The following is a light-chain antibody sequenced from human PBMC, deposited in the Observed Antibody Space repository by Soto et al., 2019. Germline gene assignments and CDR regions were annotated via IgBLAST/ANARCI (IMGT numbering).Light chain of an antibody. CDR2: AAS. CDR1: LSISSY. Sequence: DIQMTQSPSSLSASVGDRVTTTFRASLSISSYLSWYQQKPGKAPKLLIYAASSLQSGVPSRFSGSGSGTDFTLTISSLQPEDFATYYCQQSYSTPQMYTFGQGT. CDR3: QQSYSTPQMYT. V-gene: IGKV1-39*01. J-gene: IGKJ2*01.